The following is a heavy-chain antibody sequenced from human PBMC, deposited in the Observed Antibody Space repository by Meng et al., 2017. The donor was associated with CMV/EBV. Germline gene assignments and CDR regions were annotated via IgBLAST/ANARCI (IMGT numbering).Heavy chain of an antibody. CDR1: GGTFSSYA. CDR2: IIPIFGTA. V-gene: IGHV1-69*12. J-gene: IGHJ4*02. D-gene: IGHD2-15*01. Sequence: VQMVQLGDGVKKTGSAVKGHCKASGGTFSSYAISWVRQAPGQGLEWMGGIIPIFGTANYAQKFQGRVTITADESTSTAYMELSSLRSEDTAVYYCARNQPSRGWSHEDYWGQGTLVTVSS. CDR3: ARNQPSRGWSHEDY.